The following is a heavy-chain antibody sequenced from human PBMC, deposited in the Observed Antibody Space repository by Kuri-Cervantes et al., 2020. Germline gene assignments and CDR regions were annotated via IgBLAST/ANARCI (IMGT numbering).Heavy chain of an antibody. CDR2: IIPIFGTA. D-gene: IGHD6-13*01. CDR1: GGTFSSYA. J-gene: IGHJ4*02. Sequence: SVKVSCKASGGTFSSYAISWVRQAPGQGLEWMGGIIPIFGTANYAQKLQGRVTMTTDTSTSTAYMELSSLRSEDTAVYYCARDSTPEYSSSWNYWGQGTLVTVSS. CDR3: ARDSTPEYSSSWNY. V-gene: IGHV1-69*05.